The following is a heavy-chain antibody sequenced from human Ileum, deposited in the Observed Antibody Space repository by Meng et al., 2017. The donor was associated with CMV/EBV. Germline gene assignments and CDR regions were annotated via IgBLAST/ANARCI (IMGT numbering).Heavy chain of an antibody. V-gene: IGHV3-23*01. CDR2: ISGRGAMT. Sequence: GESLKISCAASGFTFSDYSMTWVRQAPGKGLEWVSTISGRGAMTKYADFLRGRFTIARDNSKNTVDLQMRSLRADDTAIYYCAKAVTTVTNSRNYFDYWGQGTLVTVAS. J-gene: IGHJ4*02. CDR3: AKAVTTVTNSRNYFDY. D-gene: IGHD4-11*01. CDR1: GFTFSDYS.